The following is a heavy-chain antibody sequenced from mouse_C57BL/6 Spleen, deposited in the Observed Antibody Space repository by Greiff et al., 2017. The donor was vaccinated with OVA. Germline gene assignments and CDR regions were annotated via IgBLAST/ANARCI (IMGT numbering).Heavy chain of an antibody. CDR1: GYTFTSYW. CDR2: IDPSDSYT. V-gene: IGHV1-69*01. CDR3: ASVYEYAYYAMDY. Sequence: VQLQQPGAELVLPGASVKLSCKASGYTFTSYWMHWVKQRPGQGLEWIGEIDPSDSYTNYNHKFTGKSTLTVDTSSSPAYIKISSLTSEDSAVYYGASVYEYAYYAMDYWGQGTSVTVSS. J-gene: IGHJ4*01. D-gene: IGHD2-4*01.